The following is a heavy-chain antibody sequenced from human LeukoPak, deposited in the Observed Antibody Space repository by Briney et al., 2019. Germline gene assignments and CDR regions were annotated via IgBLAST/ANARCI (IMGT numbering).Heavy chain of an antibody. D-gene: IGHD6-13*01. J-gene: IGHJ4*02. Sequence: GGSLRLSCAASGFTFSDYYMSWIRQAPGKGLDWVSYISSSGSTKYYADSVKGRFTISRDNAKNSPYLQMNSLRAEDTAVYYCARGDSRAVSSCIDYWGQGTLVTVSS. CDR2: ISSSGSTK. CDR3: ARGDSRAVSSCIDY. V-gene: IGHV3-11*04. CDR1: GFTFSDYY.